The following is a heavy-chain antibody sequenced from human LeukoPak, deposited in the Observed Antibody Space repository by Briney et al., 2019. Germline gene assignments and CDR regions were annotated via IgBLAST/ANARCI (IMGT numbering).Heavy chain of an antibody. CDR2: IHTKGGT. CDR1: GASITSFY. V-gene: IGHV4-4*07. J-gene: IGHJ4*02. Sequence: SETLSLTCTVSGASITSFYYNWIRQSAGKGLEWIGRIHTKGGTDYRPSLNSRVTMSVDTSKKQISLKLTSVTAADTAVYFCSRGGGYGDYWGQGILVTVSS. D-gene: IGHD5-12*01. CDR3: SRGGGYGDY.